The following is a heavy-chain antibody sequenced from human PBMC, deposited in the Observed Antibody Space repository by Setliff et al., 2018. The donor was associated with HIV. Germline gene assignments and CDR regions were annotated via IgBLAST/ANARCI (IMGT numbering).Heavy chain of an antibody. Sequence: LSLTCSVSGGSISSYYWSWVRQTPEKGLEWVSIITSGGSTYYADSAKGRFIISRDNSQNTLYLHMNSLRADDTAIYYCAKGFRPVDTALVSGPTYWGQGIRVTVSS. V-gene: IGHV3-53*01. D-gene: IGHD5-18*01. J-gene: IGHJ4*02. CDR2: ITSGGST. CDR1: GGSISSYY. CDR3: AKGFRPVDTALVSGPTY.